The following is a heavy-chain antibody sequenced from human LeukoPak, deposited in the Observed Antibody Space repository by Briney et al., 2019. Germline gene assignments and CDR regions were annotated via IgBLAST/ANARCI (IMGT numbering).Heavy chain of an antibody. D-gene: IGHD6-19*01. J-gene: IGHJ4*02. V-gene: IGHV3-21*01. CDR1: GLSFSTYS. CDR3: ANSGEVAGTSFDY. CDR2: ISSSSIYG. Sequence: GGSLRLSCAASGLSFSTYSMNWVRQAPGKGLEWVSSISSSSIYGYYADSVKGRFTISRDNAKKSLYLQMNSLRAEDTAVYYCANSGEVAGTSFDYWGQGTLVTVSS.